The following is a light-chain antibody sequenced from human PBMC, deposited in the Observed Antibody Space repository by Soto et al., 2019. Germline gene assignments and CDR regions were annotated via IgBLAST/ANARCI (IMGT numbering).Light chain of an antibody. CDR2: DVS. V-gene: IGKV3-11*01. CDR1: QSVGTY. CDR3: QQRSNWPPIT. J-gene: IGKJ5*01. Sequence: EIVLTQSRATLSLSPGEGATLSCRASQSVGTYLVWYQQKPGQAPRLLMYDVSNRAAGIPARFSGSGSGTDFTLTISSLEPEDFAVYYCQQRSNWPPITFGQGTRLQIK.